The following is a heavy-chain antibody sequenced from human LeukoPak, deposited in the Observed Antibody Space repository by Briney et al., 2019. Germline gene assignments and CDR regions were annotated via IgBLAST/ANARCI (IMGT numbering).Heavy chain of an antibody. Sequence: SETLSLTCTVSGDSISTSTYYWGWIRQPPGKGLEWIGSIYFGGGTYYNPSLKSRVTVSIDASKNQFSLRLSSVTAADTAVYYCARGSRVRGYYCRGAFDIWGQGTMVTVSS. V-gene: IGHV4-39*07. D-gene: IGHD3-22*01. J-gene: IGHJ3*02. CDR3: ARGSRVRGYYCRGAFDI. CDR1: GDSISTSTYY. CDR2: IYFGGGT.